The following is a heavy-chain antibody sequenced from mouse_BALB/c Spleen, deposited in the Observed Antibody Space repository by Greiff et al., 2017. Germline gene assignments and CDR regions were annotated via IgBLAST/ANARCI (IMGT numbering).Heavy chain of an antibody. CDR2: IWGDGST. CDR3: ARDGPHYEPFAY. J-gene: IGHJ3*01. V-gene: IGHV2-6-7*01. D-gene: IGHD1-2*01. CDR1: GFSFTGDG. Sequence: VQLQQSGPGLVAPSQSLSITCTVSGFSFTGDGVNWVRQPPGKGLEWLGMIWGDGSTDYNSALKSRLSISNDNSKSQIFLKMNSLQTDDTARYYCARDGPHYEPFAYWGQGTLVTVSA.